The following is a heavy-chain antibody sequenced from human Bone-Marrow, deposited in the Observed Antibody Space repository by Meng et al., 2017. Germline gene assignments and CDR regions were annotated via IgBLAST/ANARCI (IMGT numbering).Heavy chain of an antibody. J-gene: IGHJ3*02. D-gene: IGHD3-22*01. CDR3: ARDVSQAYYYDSSGYPAVDI. Sequence: GGSLRPSCPASGFTFSSYSMNWVRPAPGKGLEWVSSISSSSSYIYYADLVKGRFTIYRDNAKNSLYLQMNSMRAEDTAVYYRARDVSQAYYYDSSGYPAVDIWGQGTMVTVSS. V-gene: IGHV3-21*01. CDR2: ISSSSSYI. CDR1: GFTFSSYS.